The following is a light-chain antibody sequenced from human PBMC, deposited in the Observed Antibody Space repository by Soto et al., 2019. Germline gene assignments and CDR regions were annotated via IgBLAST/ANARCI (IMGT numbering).Light chain of an antibody. CDR2: DAS. J-gene: IGKJ1*01. V-gene: IGKV1-5*01. Sequence: DIQMTQSPSTLSASVGDRVTITCRASQSISGWLAWDLQKPGKVPKPLIDDASSLESGVQSRFSGSGSGTGFTLTISSLQPDNFATYYCQQYNSYSWTFGQGTKV. CDR1: QSISGW. CDR3: QQYNSYSWT.